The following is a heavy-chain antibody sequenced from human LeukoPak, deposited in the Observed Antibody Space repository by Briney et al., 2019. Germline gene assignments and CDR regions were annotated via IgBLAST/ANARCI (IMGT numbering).Heavy chain of an antibody. CDR3: AKEDGDYEGLAGAFDI. Sequence: GGSLRLSCVGSGFTFSSYAMSWVRQAPGKGLEWVSTISGSGGSTYYADSVKGRFTISRDNSKNTLYLQMSSLRAEDTAVYYCAKEDGDYEGLAGAFDIWGQGTMVTVSS. CDR2: ISGSGGST. CDR1: GFTFSSYA. D-gene: IGHD4-17*01. J-gene: IGHJ3*02. V-gene: IGHV3-23*01.